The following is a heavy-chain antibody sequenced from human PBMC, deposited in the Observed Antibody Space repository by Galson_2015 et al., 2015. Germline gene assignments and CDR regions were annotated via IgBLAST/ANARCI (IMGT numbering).Heavy chain of an antibody. CDR1: GFTFSSYA. J-gene: IGHJ2*01. CDR2: ISGSGGST. Sequence: SLRLSCAASGFTFSSYAMSWVRQAPGKGLEWVSAISGSGGSTYYADSVKGRFTISRDNSKNTLYLQMNSLRAEDTAVYYCAKSQPRTVVALFGDFDLWGRGTLVTVSS. V-gene: IGHV3-23*01. D-gene: IGHD2-15*01. CDR3: AKSQPRTVVALFGDFDL.